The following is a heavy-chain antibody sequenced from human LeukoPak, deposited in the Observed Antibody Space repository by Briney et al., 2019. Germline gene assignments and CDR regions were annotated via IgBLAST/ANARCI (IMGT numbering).Heavy chain of an antibody. V-gene: IGHV4-39*07. CDR3: ARLGLWFGQLKDRYFDP. J-gene: IGHJ5*02. CDR1: GGSISSSSYY. CDR2: IYYSGST. D-gene: IGHD3-10*01. Sequence: SETLSLTCTVSGGSISSSSYYWGWIRQPPGKGLEWIGSIYYSGSTYYNPSLKSRVTISVDTSKNQFSLKLSSVTAADTAVYYCARLGLWFGQLKDRYFDPWGQGALVTVSS.